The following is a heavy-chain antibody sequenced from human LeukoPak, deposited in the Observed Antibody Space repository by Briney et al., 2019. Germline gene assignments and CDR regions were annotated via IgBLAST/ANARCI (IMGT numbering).Heavy chain of an antibody. D-gene: IGHD6-19*01. CDR2: IYHSGST. J-gene: IGHJ3*02. CDR1: GGSISNSNW. CDR3: ASRSSIAVAAGVGAFDI. Sequence: SETLSLTCAVSGGSISNSNWWSWVRQPPGKGLEWIGEIYHSGSTIYIPSLKSRVTISVDKSKNQFSLKLSSVTAADTAVYYCASRSSIAVAAGVGAFDIWGQGTMVTVSS. V-gene: IGHV4-4*02.